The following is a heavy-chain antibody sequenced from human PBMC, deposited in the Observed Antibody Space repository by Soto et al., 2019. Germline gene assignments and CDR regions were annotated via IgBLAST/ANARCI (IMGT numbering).Heavy chain of an antibody. CDR2: IYYSGST. CDR1: GGSISSYY. V-gene: IGHV4-59*01. D-gene: IGHD3-3*01. J-gene: IGHJ6*02. Sequence: SEPRSLTCTVSGGSISSYYWSWIRQPPGKGLEWIGYIYYSGSTNYNPTLKSRVTISVDTSKNQFSLKLSSVTAADTAVYYCARVRVEGGVVIRQQHYYYGMDVWGQGTTVTVS. CDR3: ARVRVEGGVVIRQQHYYYGMDV.